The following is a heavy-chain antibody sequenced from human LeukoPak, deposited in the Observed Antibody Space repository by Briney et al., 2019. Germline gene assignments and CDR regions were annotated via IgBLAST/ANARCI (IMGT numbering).Heavy chain of an antibody. Sequence: SETLSLTCTVSGGSISSGSYYWSWIRQPPGKGLEWIGYIYYSGSTNYNPSLKSRVTISVDTSKNQFSLKLSSVTAADTAVYYCARHTYYDILTGYSYFDYWGQGTLVTVSS. CDR2: IYYSGST. CDR1: GGSISSGSYY. D-gene: IGHD3-9*01. CDR3: ARHTYYDILTGYSYFDY. J-gene: IGHJ4*02. V-gene: IGHV4-61*01.